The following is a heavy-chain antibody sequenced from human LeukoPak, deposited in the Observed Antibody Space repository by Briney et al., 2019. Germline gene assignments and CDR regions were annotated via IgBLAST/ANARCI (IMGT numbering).Heavy chain of an antibody. Sequence: GEFLKISCKGSGYTFATYWIGWVRQMPGKDLEWMGIIYPGDSDTRYRPSFQGQVTISADKSIPTAYLQWSSLKASDTAMYYCARHVVPYSSGLTGFDYWGQGTLVTVSS. D-gene: IGHD6-19*01. V-gene: IGHV5-51*01. CDR1: GYTFATYW. CDR2: IYPGDSDT. J-gene: IGHJ4*02. CDR3: ARHVVPYSSGLTGFDY.